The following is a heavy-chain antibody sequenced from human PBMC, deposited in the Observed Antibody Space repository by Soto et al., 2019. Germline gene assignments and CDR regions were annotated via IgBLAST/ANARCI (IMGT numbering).Heavy chain of an antibody. CDR2: ISYDGSNK. D-gene: IGHD3-3*01. Sequence: GGSLRLSCAASGFTFSSYAMHWVRQAPGKGLEWVAVISYDGSNKYYAESVKGRITISRDNSKNTMYLQMNSMKAENTAVYYSANSYYDFWSGYLHYYYYGMDVWGQGTTVTVSS. J-gene: IGHJ6*02. CDR3: ANSYYDFWSGYLHYYYYGMDV. CDR1: GFTFSSYA. V-gene: IGHV3-30-3*01.